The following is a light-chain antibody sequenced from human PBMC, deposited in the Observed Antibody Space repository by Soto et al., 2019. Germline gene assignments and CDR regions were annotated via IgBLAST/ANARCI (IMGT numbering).Light chain of an antibody. CDR3: HQFASTPRT. CDR1: QSVDRNY. Sequence: EIVLTQSPGALSLSPGESATLSGRASQSVDRNYLAWFQQKPGQAPRLLIYGASSRATGIPPRFSGSGSGTEFVLTISGLEPEDFAVYYCHQFASTPRTFGQGTKVESK. CDR2: GAS. J-gene: IGKJ1*01. V-gene: IGKV3-20*01.